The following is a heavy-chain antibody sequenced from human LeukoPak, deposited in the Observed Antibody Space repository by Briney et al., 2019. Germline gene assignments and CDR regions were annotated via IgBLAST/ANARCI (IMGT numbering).Heavy chain of an antibody. Sequence: PGGSLRLSCAASGFTVSSNYLTWVRQAPGKGLEWVSAISGSGGSTYYADSVKGRFTISRDNSKNTLYLQMNSLRAEDTAVYYCAKLVGATIYYYYMDVWGKGTTVTVSS. CDR2: ISGSGGST. CDR3: AKLVGATIYYYYMDV. V-gene: IGHV3-23*01. D-gene: IGHD1-26*01. CDR1: GFTVSSNY. J-gene: IGHJ6*03.